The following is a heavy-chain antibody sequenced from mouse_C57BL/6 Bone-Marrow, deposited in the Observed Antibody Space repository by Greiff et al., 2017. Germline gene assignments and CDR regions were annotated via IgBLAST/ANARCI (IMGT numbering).Heavy chain of an antibody. Sequence: QVQLQQPGAELVKPGASVKLSCKASGYTFTSYWMQWVKQRPGQGLEWIGEIDPSDSYTNYNQKFKGKATLTVDTSSSTAYMQLSSLTSEDSAGYCCGYYGSNAMDYWGQGTSVTVSS. D-gene: IGHD1-1*01. V-gene: IGHV1-50*01. CDR2: IDPSDSYT. J-gene: IGHJ4*01. CDR3: GYYGSNAMDY. CDR1: GYTFTSYW.